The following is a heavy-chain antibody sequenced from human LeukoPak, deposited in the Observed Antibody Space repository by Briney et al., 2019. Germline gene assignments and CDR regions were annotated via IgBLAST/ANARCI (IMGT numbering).Heavy chain of an antibody. CDR1: GFTFSSYG. J-gene: IGHJ6*04. CDR2: IRYDGSNK. Sequence: GGSLRLSCAASGFTFSSYGMHWVRQAPGKGLEWVAFIRYDGSNKYYADSVKGRFTISRDNSKNTLYLQMNSLRAEDTAVYYCASVPAAMGCYGMDVWGEGTTVTVSS. V-gene: IGHV3-30*02. D-gene: IGHD2-2*01. CDR3: ASVPAAMGCYGMDV.